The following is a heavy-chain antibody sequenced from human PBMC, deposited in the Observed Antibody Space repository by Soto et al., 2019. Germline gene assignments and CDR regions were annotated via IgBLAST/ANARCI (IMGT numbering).Heavy chain of an antibody. J-gene: IGHJ6*04. CDR1: GYTFTGYY. D-gene: IGHD7-27*01. V-gene: IGHV1-2*04. Sequence: ASVKVSCKASGYTFTGYYMHWVRQAPGQGLEWMGWINPNSGGTNYAQKFQGWVTMTRDTSISTAYMELSRLRSDDTAVYYCGRGGDQDYYYGMDVWGKGTTVTVSS. CDR2: INPNSGGT. CDR3: GRGGDQDYYYGMDV.